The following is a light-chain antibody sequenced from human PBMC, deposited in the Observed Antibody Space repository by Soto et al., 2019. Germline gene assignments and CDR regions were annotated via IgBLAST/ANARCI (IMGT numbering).Light chain of an antibody. CDR3: QQYGSSPPLT. CDR2: GAS. CDR1: QSVSSS. Sequence: EIVLTQSPGNLSLSPGERATLSCRASQSVSSSLAWYQQKPGQAPRLLIYGASSRATGIPDRFSGSGSGTDFTLTISRLEPEDFAVYYCQQYGSSPPLTFGGGAKVEIK. V-gene: IGKV3-20*01. J-gene: IGKJ4*01.